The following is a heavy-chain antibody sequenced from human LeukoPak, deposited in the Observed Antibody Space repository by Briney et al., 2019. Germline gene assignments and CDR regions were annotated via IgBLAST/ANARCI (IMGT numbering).Heavy chain of an antibody. Sequence: GGSLRLSCAVSGFTVNSSYMNWDRQAPGKGLEWVSVIYSGTSTYYADSVQGRFTISRDNAKNTLYLQMDSLRAEDTAVYYCASSRDSHDCSGGRCSYYYHYLGMDVWGQGTTVIVSS. V-gene: IGHV3-53*01. J-gene: IGHJ6*02. D-gene: IGHD2-15*01. CDR3: ASSRDSHDCSGGRCSYYYHYLGMDV. CDR1: GFTVNSSY. CDR2: IYSGTST.